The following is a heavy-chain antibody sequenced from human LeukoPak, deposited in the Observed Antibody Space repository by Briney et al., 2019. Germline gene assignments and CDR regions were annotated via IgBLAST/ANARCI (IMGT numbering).Heavy chain of an antibody. CDR2: IGGSGATT. Sequence: GGSLRLSCAASGFTFSNYAMNWVRQAPGKGLEWVSGIGGSGATTYYADSVKGRFTISRDNSKNTVSLQMNSLRAEDTAVYYCTTFAFDYSSGYPFDYWGQGTLVTVSS. V-gene: IGHV3-23*01. J-gene: IGHJ4*02. D-gene: IGHD3-22*01. CDR1: GFTFSNYA. CDR3: TTFAFDYSSGYPFDY.